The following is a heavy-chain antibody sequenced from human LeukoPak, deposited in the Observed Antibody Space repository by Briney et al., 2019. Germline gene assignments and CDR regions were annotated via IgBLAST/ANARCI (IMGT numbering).Heavy chain of an antibody. Sequence: NPSETLSLTCTVSGVSISSYYWSWLRQPDGQGLEWIVRIYTSGSTNYNPSLKSRVTMSVDTSKNQFSLKLSSVTAADTAVYYCAREFKRWRPGYCSSTSCYAFDYWGQGTLVTVSS. CDR2: IYTSGST. D-gene: IGHD2-2*01. CDR3: AREFKRWRPGYCSSTSCYAFDY. CDR1: GVSISSYY. J-gene: IGHJ4*02. V-gene: IGHV4-4*07.